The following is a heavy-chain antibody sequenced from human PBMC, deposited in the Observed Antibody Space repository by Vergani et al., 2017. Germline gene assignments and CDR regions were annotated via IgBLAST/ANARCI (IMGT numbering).Heavy chain of an antibody. CDR1: GFSLNTRGVS. D-gene: IGHD1-7*01. Sequence: QITLKESGPTLVKPTQTLTLTCTFSGFSLNTRGVSVAWIRQPPGKALDWLALIYWNDDQHYSPSLNNRVTITKDTSKNQVVLTMTNMVYVDTGTYYCVYRKTEYGTTGCLYPLYYYYCMDVWDKGTTVTVSS. V-gene: IGHV2-5*04. CDR2: IYWNDDQ. J-gene: IGHJ6*03. CDR3: VYRKTEYGTTGCLYPLYYYYCMDV.